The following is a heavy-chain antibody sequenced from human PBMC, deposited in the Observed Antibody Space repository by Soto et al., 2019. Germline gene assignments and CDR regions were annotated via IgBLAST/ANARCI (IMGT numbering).Heavy chain of an antibody. CDR1: GFTCSSYG. CDR2: IWYDGSNQ. V-gene: IGHV3-33*01. D-gene: IGHD5-12*01. CDR3: ARETGYSHAYYYYTGMDV. J-gene: IGHJ6*01. Sequence: QVQLVESGGGVVQPGRSLRLSCAASGFTCSSYGMHWVRQAPGKGLEWVAVIWYDGSNQYYADSVKGRFTISRDNSKNTMYLQMNRLRVDDTAVYYCARETGYSHAYYYYTGMDVWGQGNTVNVSS.